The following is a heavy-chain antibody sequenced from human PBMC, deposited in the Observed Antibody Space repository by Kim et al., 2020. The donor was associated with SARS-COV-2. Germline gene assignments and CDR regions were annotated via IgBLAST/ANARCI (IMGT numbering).Heavy chain of an antibody. CDR1: GGSISSSNW. Sequence: SETLSLTCAVSGGSISSSNWWSWVRQPPGKGLEWIGEIYHSGSTNYNPSLKSRVTISVDKSKNQFSLKLSSVTAADTAVYYCARDRERRWDSSGWAGYYFDYWGQGTLVTVSS. CDR2: IYHSGST. D-gene: IGHD6-19*01. J-gene: IGHJ4*02. CDR3: ARDRERRWDSSGWAGYYFDY. V-gene: IGHV4-4*02.